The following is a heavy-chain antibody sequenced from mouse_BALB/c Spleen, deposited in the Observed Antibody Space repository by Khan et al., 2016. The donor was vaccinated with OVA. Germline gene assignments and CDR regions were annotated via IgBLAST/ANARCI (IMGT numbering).Heavy chain of an antibody. J-gene: IGHJ4*01. Sequence: EVELVESGGGLVKPGGSLKLSCAASGFAFSSYDMSWVRQTPEKRLEWVATISSGGSYTKYSDSVKGRFIISRDKARNTLYLQMSSLRSEDTALYYCVRHGGFDPYYAMDNWGQGTSFTVSS. V-gene: IGHV5-9*02. CDR3: VRHGGFDPYYAMDN. CDR2: ISSGGSYT. CDR1: GFAFSSYD.